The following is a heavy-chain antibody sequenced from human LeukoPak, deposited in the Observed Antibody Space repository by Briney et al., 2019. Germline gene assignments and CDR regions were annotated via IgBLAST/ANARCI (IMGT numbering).Heavy chain of an antibody. Sequence: GGSLRLSCAASGFTFSDYYMSWIRQAPGKGLEWVSYISTSGSTIYYVDSVRGRFTISRDNAKNSLYLQIISLRAEDTAVYYCARRPYWNDVLDYWGQGTLVTVSS. CDR1: GFTFSDYY. CDR3: ARRPYWNDVLDY. V-gene: IGHV3-11*04. D-gene: IGHD1-1*01. J-gene: IGHJ4*02. CDR2: ISTSGSTI.